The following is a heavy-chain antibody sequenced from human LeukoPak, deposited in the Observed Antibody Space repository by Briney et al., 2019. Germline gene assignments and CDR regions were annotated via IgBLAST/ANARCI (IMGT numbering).Heavy chain of an antibody. Sequence: ASVKVSCKASGYTFTSYDINWVRQATGQGLEWMGWMNPNSGNTGYAQKFQGRVTMTRNTSISTAYMELSSLRSEDTAAYYCARSRFGELSEFYWGQGTLVTVSS. CDR3: ARSRFGELSEFY. V-gene: IGHV1-8*01. CDR1: GYTFTSYD. J-gene: IGHJ4*02. CDR2: MNPNSGNT. D-gene: IGHD3-10*01.